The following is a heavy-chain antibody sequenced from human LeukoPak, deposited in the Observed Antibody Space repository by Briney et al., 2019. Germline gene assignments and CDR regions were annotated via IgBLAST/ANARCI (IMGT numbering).Heavy chain of an antibody. V-gene: IGHV3-23*01. J-gene: IGHJ6*02. CDR2: ISGSGGST. D-gene: IGHD2-2*01. Sequence: GGSLRLSCAASGFPFSSYAMSWVRQAPGKGLGWVSAISGSGGSTYYADSVKGRFTISRDNSKNTLYLQMNSLRAEDTAVYYCAKVGGYCSSTSCPTAFYGMDVWGQGTTVTVSS. CDR1: GFPFSSYA. CDR3: AKVGGYCSSTSCPTAFYGMDV.